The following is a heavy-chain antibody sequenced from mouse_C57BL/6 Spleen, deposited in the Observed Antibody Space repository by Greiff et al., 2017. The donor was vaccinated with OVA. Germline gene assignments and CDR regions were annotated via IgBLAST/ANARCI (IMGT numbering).Heavy chain of an antibody. J-gene: IGHJ4*01. D-gene: IGHD1-1*01. V-gene: IGHV3-6*01. CDR3: ASYYGSSYYAMDY. Sequence: LMESGPGLVKPSQSLSLTCSVTGYSITSGYYWNWIRQFPGNKLEWMGYISYDGSNNYNPSLKNRISITRDTSKNQFFLKLNSVTTEDTATYYCASYYGSSYYAMDYWGQGTSVTVSS. CDR2: ISYDGSN. CDR1: GYSITSGYY.